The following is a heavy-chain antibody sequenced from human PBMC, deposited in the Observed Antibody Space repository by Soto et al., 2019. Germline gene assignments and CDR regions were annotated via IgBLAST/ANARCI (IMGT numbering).Heavy chain of an antibody. CDR1: GCSVSSGSYY. Sequence: SETLSLTCTFSGCSVSSGSYYWSWIRQPPGKGLEWIGYIYYSGSTNYNPSLKSRVTISVDTSKNQFSLKLSSVTAADTAVYYCAGEGYGPYYYYYYAMDVWGQGTTVTVS. J-gene: IGHJ6*02. CDR2: IYYSGST. V-gene: IGHV4-61*01. D-gene: IGHD5-18*01. CDR3: AGEGYGPYYYYYYAMDV.